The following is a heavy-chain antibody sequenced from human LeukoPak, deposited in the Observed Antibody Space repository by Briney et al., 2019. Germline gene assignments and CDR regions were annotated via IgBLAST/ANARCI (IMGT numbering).Heavy chain of an antibody. CDR3: ARNPLDKNWFDP. CDR1: GYTFTSYY. D-gene: IGHD3-22*01. J-gene: IGHJ5*02. CDR2: INPSGGST. Sequence: ASVKVSCKASGYTFTSYYMHWVRQAPGQGLEWMGIINPSGGSTSYAQKFQGRVTMTRDTSTSTAYMELRRLRSEDTAVYYCARNPLDKNWFDPWGQGTLVTVSS. V-gene: IGHV1-46*01.